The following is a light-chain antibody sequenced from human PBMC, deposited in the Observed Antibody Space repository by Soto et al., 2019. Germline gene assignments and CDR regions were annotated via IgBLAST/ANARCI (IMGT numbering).Light chain of an antibody. Sequence: IQMTQSPSTLSASVGDRVTITCRASQSISRGLAWYQQKPGKAPQALIYDASSLKSGVPSRFSGNGSGTEFTLTISSLQPDDFATYYCQQYNTYSTFGQGTRLEI. J-gene: IGKJ5*01. V-gene: IGKV1-5*01. CDR1: QSISRG. CDR3: QQYNTYST. CDR2: DAS.